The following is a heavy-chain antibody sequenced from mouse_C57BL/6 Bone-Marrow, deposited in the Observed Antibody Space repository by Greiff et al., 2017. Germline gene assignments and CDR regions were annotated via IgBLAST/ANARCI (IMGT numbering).Heavy chain of an antibody. V-gene: IGHV1-26*01. Sequence: EVQLQQSGPELVKPGASVKISCKASGYTFTDYYMNWVQQSHGKSLEWIGDINPNNGGTSYNQTFKGKATLAVDKSSSTAYMELRSLTSEDSAVYYCARLGNYYAMDYWGQGTSVTVSS. CDR1: GYTFTDYY. J-gene: IGHJ4*01. CDR2: INPNNGGT. CDR3: ARLGNYYAMDY. D-gene: IGHD4-1*01.